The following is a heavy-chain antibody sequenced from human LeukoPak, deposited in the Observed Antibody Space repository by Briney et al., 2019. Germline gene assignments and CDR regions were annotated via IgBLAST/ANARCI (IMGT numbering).Heavy chain of an antibody. CDR3: ARGGQLVIFDY. CDR2: INHSGST. CDR1: GGSFSGYY. V-gene: IGHV4-34*01. D-gene: IGHD6-13*01. J-gene: IGHJ4*02. Sequence: SETLSLTCAVYGGSFSGYYWSWIRQPPGKGLEWIGEINHSGSTNYNPSLKSRVTISVDTSKNQFSLKLSSVTAADTAVYYCARGGQLVIFDYWGQGTLVTVSS.